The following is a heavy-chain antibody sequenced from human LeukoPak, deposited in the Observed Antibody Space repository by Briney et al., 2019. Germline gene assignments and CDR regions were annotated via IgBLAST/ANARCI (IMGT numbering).Heavy chain of an antibody. CDR1: GYTFTNYG. D-gene: IGHD6-13*01. CDR3: ATPGTGIAAAGNFDY. V-gene: IGHV1-18*01. J-gene: IGHJ4*02. CDR2: ISAYNGNT. Sequence: GASVKVSCKASGYTFTNYGVTWVRQAPGQGLECMGWISAYNGNTNYAQKLQGRVTMTEDTSTDTAYMELSSLRSEDTAVYYCATPGTGIAAAGNFDYWGQGTLVTVSS.